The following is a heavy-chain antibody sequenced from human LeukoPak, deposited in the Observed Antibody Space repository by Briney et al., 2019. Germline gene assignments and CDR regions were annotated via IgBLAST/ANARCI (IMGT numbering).Heavy chain of an antibody. D-gene: IGHD3-10*01. J-gene: IGHJ4*02. CDR2: ISAYNGNT. CDR1: GYTFTGYY. V-gene: IGHV1-18*04. Sequence: ASVKVSCKASGYTFTGYYMHWVRQAPGQGLEWMGWISAYNGNTNYAQKLRGRVTMITDTSTSTAYMELRSLRSDDTAVYYCARDLQLGVRGVIITAGGDFDYWGQGTLVTVSS. CDR3: ARDLQLGVRGVIITAGGDFDY.